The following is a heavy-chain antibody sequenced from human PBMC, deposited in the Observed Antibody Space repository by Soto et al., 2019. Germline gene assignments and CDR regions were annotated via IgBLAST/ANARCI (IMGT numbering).Heavy chain of an antibody. Sequence: SETLSLTCAVSGYSISSSNWWGWIRQPPGKGLEWIGYIYYSGTTYYNPSLKSRVTMSVDKSKNQFSLNLYSLTAADTAVYYWATIGGSGKYYFDYWGLGTLVTVSS. V-gene: IGHV4-28*01. D-gene: IGHD3-16*01. J-gene: IGHJ4*02. CDR1: GYSISSSNW. CDR3: ATIGGSGKYYFDY. CDR2: IYYSGTT.